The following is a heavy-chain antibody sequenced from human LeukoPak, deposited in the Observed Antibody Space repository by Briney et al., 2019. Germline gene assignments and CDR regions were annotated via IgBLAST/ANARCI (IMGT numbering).Heavy chain of an antibody. V-gene: IGHV4-34*01. CDR1: GGSFSGYY. CDR3: ARGRDPY. Sequence: LSLTCAVYGGSFSGYYWTWIRQPPGRGLEWIGEINHSGSTNYNPSLKSRVTISVDTSKSQFSLKLNSVTAADTAMYYCARGRDPYWGQGTLVTVSS. CDR2: INHSGST. D-gene: IGHD5-24*01. J-gene: IGHJ4*02.